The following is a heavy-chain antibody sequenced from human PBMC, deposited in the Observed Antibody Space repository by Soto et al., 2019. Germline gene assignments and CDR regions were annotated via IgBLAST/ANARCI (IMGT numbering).Heavy chain of an antibody. Sequence: PGGSLRLSCAASGFTFSSYSMNWVRQAPGKGLEWVSYISSSSSTTYYADSVKGRFTISRDNAKNSLYLQMNSLRAEDTAVYYCARESIVGATNTFDYWGQGTLVTVSS. J-gene: IGHJ4*02. CDR3: ARESIVGATNTFDY. CDR2: ISSSSSTT. CDR1: GFTFSSYS. V-gene: IGHV3-48*01. D-gene: IGHD1-26*01.